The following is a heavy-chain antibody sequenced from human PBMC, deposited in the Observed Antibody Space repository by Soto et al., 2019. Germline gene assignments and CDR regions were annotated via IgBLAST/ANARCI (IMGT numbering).Heavy chain of an antibody. CDR2: IIPIFGTA. D-gene: IGHD5-18*01. CDR1: GGTFSSYA. V-gene: IGHV1-69*06. CDR3: ARDRRGYSYGSRSYYYYGMDV. Sequence: ASVKVSCKASGGTFSSYAISWVRQAPGQGLEWMGGIIPIFGTANYAQKFQGRVTITADKSTSTAYMGLSSLRSEDTAVYYCARDRRGYSYGSRSYYYYGMDVWGQGTTVTVSS. J-gene: IGHJ6*02.